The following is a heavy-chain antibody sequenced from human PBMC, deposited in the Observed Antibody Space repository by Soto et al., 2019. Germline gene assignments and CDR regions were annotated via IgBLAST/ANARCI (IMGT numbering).Heavy chain of an antibody. D-gene: IGHD1-26*01. CDR2: ISYDGSNK. J-gene: IGHJ6*02. Sequence: QVQLVESGGGVVQPGRSLRLSCAASGFTFSSYGMHWVRQAPGKGLEWVAVISYDGSNKYYADSVKGRFTISRDNSKNTLYLQMNSLRAEDMAVYYCAKSRVGANDGMDVWGQGTTVTVSS. CDR3: AKSRVGANDGMDV. CDR1: GFTFSSYG. V-gene: IGHV3-30*18.